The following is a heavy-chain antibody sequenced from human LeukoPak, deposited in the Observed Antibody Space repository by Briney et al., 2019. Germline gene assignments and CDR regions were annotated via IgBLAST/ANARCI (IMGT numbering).Heavy chain of an antibody. CDR1: GFTFSTYS. CDR3: ARHCVETATYCPLDY. V-gene: IGHV3-21*01. Sequence: PGGSLRLSCAASGFTFSTYSMSWVRQAPGKGLEWVSTISHSGTYIYYADSVKGRFTISRDNAYNSLYLQVNSLRAEDTAVYYCARHCVETATYCPLDYWGQGTRVTVSS. CDR2: ISHSGTYI. J-gene: IGHJ4*02. D-gene: IGHD5-24*01.